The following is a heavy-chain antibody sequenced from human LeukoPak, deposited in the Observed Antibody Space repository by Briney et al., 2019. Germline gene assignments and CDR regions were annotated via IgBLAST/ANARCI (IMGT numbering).Heavy chain of an antibody. CDR3: ARDLAGSHSAFDY. V-gene: IGHV3-7*01. D-gene: IGHD1-26*01. CDR2: IKQDGSEK. J-gene: IGHJ4*02. CDR1: GFTFSTYE. Sequence: PGGSLRLSCAASGFTFSTYEMNWFRQAPGKGLEWVANIKQDGSEKYYVDSVKGRFTISRDNAKNSLYLQMNSLRAEDTAVYYCARDLAGSHSAFDYWGQGTLVTVSS.